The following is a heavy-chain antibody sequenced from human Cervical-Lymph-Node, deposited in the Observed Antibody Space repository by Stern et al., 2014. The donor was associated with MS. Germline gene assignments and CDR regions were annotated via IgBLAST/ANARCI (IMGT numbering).Heavy chain of an antibody. J-gene: IGHJ6*02. V-gene: IGHV1-69*01. D-gene: IGHD4-17*01. CDR2: IIPIFGTP. Sequence: QEQLVQSGAEGKKPGSSVKVSCKASGGTFSTQAINWVRQAPGQGLEWVGGIIPIFGTPNYAQKVQDRFTITADESTSTAYMDLNSLRSEDTAVYYCATPSTVTVGGMDVWGQGTTVTVSS. CDR1: GGTFSTQA. CDR3: ATPSTVTVGGMDV.